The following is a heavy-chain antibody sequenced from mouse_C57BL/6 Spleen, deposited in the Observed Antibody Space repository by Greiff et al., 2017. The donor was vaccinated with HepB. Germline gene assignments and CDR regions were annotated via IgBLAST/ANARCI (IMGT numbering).Heavy chain of an antibody. CDR2: IYPGSGST. CDR1: GYTFTSYW. D-gene: IGHD2-4*01. V-gene: IGHV1-55*01. J-gene: IGHJ3*01. Sequence: QVQLQQSGAELVKPGASVKMSCKASGYTFTSYWITWVKQRPGQGLEWIGDIYPGSGSTNYNEKFKSKATLTVDTSSSTAYMQLSSLTSEDSAVYYCARDDYNVGAWFAYWGQGTLVTVSA. CDR3: ARDDYNVGAWFAY.